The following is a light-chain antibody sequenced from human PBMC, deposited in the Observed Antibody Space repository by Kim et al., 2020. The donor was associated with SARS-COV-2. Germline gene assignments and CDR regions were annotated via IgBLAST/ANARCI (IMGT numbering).Light chain of an antibody. CDR2: GAS. V-gene: IGKV3-15*01. CDR3: QQYNNWYT. Sequence: LSLSPGEGSPLSCRASHSVSSNLAWYQQRPVQAPRLLIYGASTRATGIPARFSGSESGTEFTLTISSLQSEDFAVYYCQQYNNWYTFGQGTKLEI. CDR1: HSVSSN. J-gene: IGKJ2*01.